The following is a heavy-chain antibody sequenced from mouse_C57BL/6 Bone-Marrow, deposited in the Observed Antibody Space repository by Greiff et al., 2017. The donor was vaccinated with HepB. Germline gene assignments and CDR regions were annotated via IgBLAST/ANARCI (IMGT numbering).Heavy chain of an antibody. CDR2: VDPENGDT. D-gene: IGHD2-2*01. J-gene: IGHJ1*03. CDR3: TTGAQGYDWYFDV. CDR1: GFNIKDDY. Sequence: DVKLQESGAELVRPGASVKLSCTASGFNIKDDYMHWVKQRPEQGLEWIGCVDPENGDTEYATKFQGKATITADTSSNTAYLQLSSLTSEDTAVYYCTTGAQGYDWYFDVWGTGTTVTVAS. V-gene: IGHV14-4*01.